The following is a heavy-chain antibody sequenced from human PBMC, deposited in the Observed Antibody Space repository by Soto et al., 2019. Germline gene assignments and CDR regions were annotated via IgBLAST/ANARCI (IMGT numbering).Heavy chain of an antibody. J-gene: IGHJ3*01. D-gene: IGHD3-22*01. CDR3: ATRPLLPGAP. CDR1: GFTFSSNA. V-gene: IGHV3-53*01. CDR2: IYSGGST. Sequence: EVPLVESGGGLIQPGGSLSLPCAASGFTFSSNARNWVRQAPGKGLGWVSLIYSGGSTYYADSVKGRFTISRDNSKNTLYLQMSSLRAENTAVYYCATRPLLPGAPWGQGTMVTVSS.